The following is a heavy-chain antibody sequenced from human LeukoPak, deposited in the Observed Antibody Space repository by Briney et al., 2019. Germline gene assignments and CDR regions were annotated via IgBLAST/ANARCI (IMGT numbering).Heavy chain of an antibody. D-gene: IGHD2-2*01. CDR2: INPSGGST. CDR3: ARDTELGYCSSTSCHPAYTWFDP. J-gene: IGHJ5*02. V-gene: IGHV1-46*01. Sequence: ASVKVSCKASGYTFTRYYMHWVRQAPEQGLEWMGIINPSGGSTSYAQKFQGRVTMTRDTSTSTVYMELSSLRSEDTAVYYCARDTELGYCSSTSCHPAYTWFDPWGQGTLVTVSS. CDR1: GYTFTRYY.